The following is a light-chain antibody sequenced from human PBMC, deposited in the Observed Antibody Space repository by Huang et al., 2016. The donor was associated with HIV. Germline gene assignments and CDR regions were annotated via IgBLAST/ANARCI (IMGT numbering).Light chain of an antibody. CDR2: DAS. Sequence: EIVLTQSPATLSLSPGERATLSCRASQSVSSSLAWFQQKPGQAPRLLIYDASNRATGTPARFSGSGSGTDFTLTISSLEAEDFAVYYCQQHRNWPITFGQGTRLEIK. J-gene: IGKJ5*01. V-gene: IGKV3-11*01. CDR3: QQHRNWPIT. CDR1: QSVSSS.